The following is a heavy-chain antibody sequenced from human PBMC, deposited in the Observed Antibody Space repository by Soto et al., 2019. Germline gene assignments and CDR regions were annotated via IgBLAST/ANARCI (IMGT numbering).Heavy chain of an antibody. D-gene: IGHD2-15*01. CDR2: INPNSGGT. V-gene: IGHV1-2*04. CDR1: AYTFTGYY. CDR3: ARDLAKGGGSAGFDY. J-gene: IGHJ4*02. Sequence: ASVKVSCKASAYTFTGYYMHWVRQAPGQGLEWMGWINPNSGGTNYAQKFQGWVTMTRDTSISTVYMSLTGLKSDDTAVYFCARDLAKGGGSAGFDYWGQGTLVTVSS.